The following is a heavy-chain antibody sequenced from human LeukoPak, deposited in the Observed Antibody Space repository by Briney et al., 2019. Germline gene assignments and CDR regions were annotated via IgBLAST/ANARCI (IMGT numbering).Heavy chain of an antibody. CDR3: AREVDIVVVPAAPSDAFDI. CDR1: GFTFSSYS. CDR2: ISSSSSYI. J-gene: IGHJ3*02. D-gene: IGHD2-2*01. V-gene: IGHV3-21*01. Sequence: GGSLRLSCAASGFTFSSYSMNWVRQAPGKGLEWVPSISSSSSYIYYADSVKGRFTISRDNAKNSLYLQMNSLRAEDTAVYYCAREVDIVVVPAAPSDAFDIWGQGTMVTVSS.